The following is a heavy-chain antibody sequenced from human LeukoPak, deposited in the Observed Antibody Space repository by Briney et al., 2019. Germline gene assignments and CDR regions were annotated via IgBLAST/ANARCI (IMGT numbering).Heavy chain of an antibody. V-gene: IGHV4-38-2*01. CDR3: ARASRPSNSWFDP. CDR2: IHERGST. CDR1: GHSFSSDSF. Sequence: SETLSLTCGVSGHSFSSDSFWGWIRQPPGQGLEWIGSIHERGSTFYNPSLKSRVTISIDTSKNQLSLNVNSVTAADTAVYYCARASRPSNSWFDPWGQGTVVTVSS. J-gene: IGHJ5*02. D-gene: IGHD6-6*01.